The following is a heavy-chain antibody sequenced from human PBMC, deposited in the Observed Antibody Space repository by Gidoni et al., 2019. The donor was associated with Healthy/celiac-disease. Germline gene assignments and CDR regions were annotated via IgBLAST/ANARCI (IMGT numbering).Heavy chain of an antibody. D-gene: IGHD4-17*01. CDR2: T. J-gene: IGHJ4*02. Sequence: TYYNPSLKSRVTISVDTSKNQFSLKLSSVTAADTAVYYCARSWTDYGGNVFDYWGQGTLVTVSS. CDR3: ARSWTDYGGNVFDY. V-gene: IGHV4-39*01.